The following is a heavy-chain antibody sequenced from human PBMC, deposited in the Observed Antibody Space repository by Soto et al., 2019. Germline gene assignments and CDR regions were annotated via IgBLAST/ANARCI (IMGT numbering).Heavy chain of an antibody. J-gene: IGHJ6*02. V-gene: IGHV1-69*13. CDR1: GGTFSSDA. Sequence: SVKVSCKASGGTFSSDAFSWVRQAPGQGLEWMGGIIPTSGTANYAQKFQGRATITADESTSTAYMELSSPTSEDTAVYFCARGQGYCSGGICYYYYYGMDVWGQGTAVTVSS. CDR3: ARGQGYCSGGICYYYYYGMDV. CDR2: IIPTSGTA. D-gene: IGHD2-15*01.